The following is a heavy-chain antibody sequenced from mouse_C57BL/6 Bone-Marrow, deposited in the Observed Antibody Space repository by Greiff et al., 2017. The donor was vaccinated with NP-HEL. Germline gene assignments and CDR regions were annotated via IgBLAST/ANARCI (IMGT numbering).Heavy chain of an antibody. D-gene: IGHD2-5*01. CDR2: ISNGGGST. Sequence: DVKLVESGGGLVQPGGSLKLSCAASGFTFSDYYMYWVRQTPEKRLEWVAYISNGGGSTYYPDTVKGRFTISRDNAKNTLYLQMSRLKSEDTAMYYCARHVAYYSNYVRYYAMDYWGQGTSVTVSS. CDR3: ARHVAYYSNYVRYYAMDY. CDR1: GFTFSDYY. J-gene: IGHJ4*01. V-gene: IGHV5-12*01.